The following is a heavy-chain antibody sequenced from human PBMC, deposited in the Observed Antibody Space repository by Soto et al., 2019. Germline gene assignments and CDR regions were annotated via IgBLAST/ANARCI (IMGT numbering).Heavy chain of an antibody. CDR3: ARDGGFGELKY. V-gene: IGHV1-69*13. Sequence: ASVKVSCKASGYTFSGYPINWVRQAPGEVLEWMGRIIPVFGTTNDAQRFEGRVTFTADESTNTAYMELRGLLSEDTAVYYCARDGGFGELKYWGPGTLVTVSS. CDR1: GYTFSGYP. D-gene: IGHD3-10*01. CDR2: IIPVFGTT. J-gene: IGHJ4*02.